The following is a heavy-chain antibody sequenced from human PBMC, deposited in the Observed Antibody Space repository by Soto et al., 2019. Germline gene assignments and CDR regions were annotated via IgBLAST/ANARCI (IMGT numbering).Heavy chain of an antibody. CDR1: GYSFLNYW. CDR2: IYPGDSDA. CDR3: ARHIVDTSMTASFNY. V-gene: IGHV5-51*01. J-gene: IGHJ4*02. D-gene: IGHD5-18*01. Sequence: PGESLKISCKTSGYSFLNYWIGWVRQMPGKGLEWMGIIYPGDSDARYSPSFQGQVTISADKSISTVYLQWSSLKASDTAMYYCARHIVDTSMTASFNYWGQGPQVTVSS.